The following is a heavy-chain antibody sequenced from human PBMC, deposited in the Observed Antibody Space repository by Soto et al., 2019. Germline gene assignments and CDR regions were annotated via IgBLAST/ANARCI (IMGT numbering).Heavy chain of an antibody. CDR3: ARSSNLYCSSTSCHNIFDY. V-gene: IGHV4-31*03. Sequence: QVQLQESGPGLVKPSQTLSLTCTVSGGSISSGGHYWSWIRQHPGKGLEWIGYIYYSGSTYYNPSLKSRVTISVDTSKNQFSLKLSSVTAADTAVYYCARSSNLYCSSTSCHNIFDYWGQGTLVTVSS. CDR2: IYYSGST. CDR1: GGSISSGGHY. J-gene: IGHJ4*02. D-gene: IGHD2-2*01.